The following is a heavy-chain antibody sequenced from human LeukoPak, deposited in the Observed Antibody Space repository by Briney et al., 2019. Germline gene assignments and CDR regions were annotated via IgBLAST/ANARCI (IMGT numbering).Heavy chain of an antibody. CDR1: GASISGYF. Sequence: SETLSLTCTVSGASISGYFWSWIRQPPGKGLEWIGYISSSGNTNYNPSLKSRVTISVDTSKNQFSLKLSSVTAAATAVYYCARLGGKYYYDSSGYYPGFQFDYWGQGTLVTVSS. CDR3: ARLGGKYYYDSSGYYPGFQFDY. D-gene: IGHD3-22*01. CDR2: ISSSGNT. V-gene: IGHV4-59*12. J-gene: IGHJ4*02.